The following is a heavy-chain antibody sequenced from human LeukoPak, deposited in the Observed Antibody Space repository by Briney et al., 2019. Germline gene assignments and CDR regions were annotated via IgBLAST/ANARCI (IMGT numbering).Heavy chain of an antibody. CDR2: INHSGST. Sequence: SETLSLTCAVYGGSFSGYYWSWIRQPPGKGLEWIGEINHSGSTNYNPSLKSRVIISVDTSKNQFSLKLSSVTAADTAVYYCARGRSITGTKDYWGQGTLVTVSS. D-gene: IGHD1-20*01. CDR3: ARGRSITGTKDY. CDR1: GGSFSGYY. J-gene: IGHJ4*02. V-gene: IGHV4-34*01.